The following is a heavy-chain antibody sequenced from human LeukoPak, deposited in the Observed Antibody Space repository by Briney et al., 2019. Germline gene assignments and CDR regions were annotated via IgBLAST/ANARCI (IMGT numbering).Heavy chain of an antibody. J-gene: IGHJ4*02. CDR1: GFTSSSYA. CDR3: ARDAAGTFDY. Sequence: GGSLRLSCAASGFTSSSYAMHWVRQAPGKGLEWVAVISYDGSNKYYADSVKGRFTISRDNSKNTLYLQMNSLRAEDTAVYYRARDAAGTFDYWGQGTLVTVSS. V-gene: IGHV3-30-3*01. CDR2: ISYDGSNK. D-gene: IGHD1-1*01.